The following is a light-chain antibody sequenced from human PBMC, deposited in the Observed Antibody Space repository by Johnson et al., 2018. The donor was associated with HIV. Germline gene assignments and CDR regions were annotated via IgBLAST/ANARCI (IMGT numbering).Light chain of an antibody. CDR1: SSNIGSNY. J-gene: IGLJ1*01. Sequence: QSVLTQPPSVSAAPGQKVTISCSGSSSNIGSNYVSWYQQLPHTAPKLLISDNNKRPSGIPDRFSGSKSGTSATLGITGLQTGDEADYYCGTWDSSLSAVFGTGTKVTVL. V-gene: IGLV1-51*01. CDR2: DNN. CDR3: GTWDSSLSAV.